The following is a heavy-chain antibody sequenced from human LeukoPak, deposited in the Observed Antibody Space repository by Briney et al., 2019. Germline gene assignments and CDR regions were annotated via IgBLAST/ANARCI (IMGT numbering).Heavy chain of an antibody. Sequence: AGSLRLSCAASGFTVSSNYMSWVRQAPGKGLEWVSVIYSRGSTYYADSVKGRFTISRDNSKNTLYLQMNSLGAEDTAVYYCARDQWYYYGMDVWGQGTTVTVSS. CDR2: IYSRGST. CDR1: GFTVSSNY. V-gene: IGHV3-66*01. J-gene: IGHJ6*02. D-gene: IGHD6-19*01. CDR3: ARDQWYYYGMDV.